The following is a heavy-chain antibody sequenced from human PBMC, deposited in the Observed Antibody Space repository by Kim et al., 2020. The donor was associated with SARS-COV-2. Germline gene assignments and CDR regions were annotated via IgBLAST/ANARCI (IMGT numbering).Heavy chain of an antibody. CDR3: AKDKGTFVCGITSCYPYYSSGMKV. V-gene: IGHV3-9*01. CDR2: ISYNSGSI. Sequence: GGSLRLSCAASGFTFDNYAMHWVRQAPGKGLEWVSGISYNSGSIDYADSVKGRFTISRDNAKNSLYLQMNSLRAEDTALYYCAKDKGTFVCGITSCYPYYSSGMKVGGQGTTGPAS. D-gene: IGHD2-2*01. CDR1: GFTFDNYA. J-gene: IGHJ6*02.